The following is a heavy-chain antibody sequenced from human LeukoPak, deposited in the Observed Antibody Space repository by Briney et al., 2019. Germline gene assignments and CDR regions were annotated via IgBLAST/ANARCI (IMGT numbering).Heavy chain of an antibody. J-gene: IGHJ4*02. CDR3: ARDSPYYFDSSGDYVSDY. Sequence: KPGGSLRLSCAASGFTFRTFIMHWVRQAPGKGLEWVTSINSASNFIYYADSVKGRFTISRDNAKNSLYLQMSSLKVEDTAVYYCARDSPYYFDSSGDYVSDYWGQGALVTVSS. CDR1: GFTFRTFI. D-gene: IGHD3-22*01. CDR2: INSASNFI. V-gene: IGHV3-21*01.